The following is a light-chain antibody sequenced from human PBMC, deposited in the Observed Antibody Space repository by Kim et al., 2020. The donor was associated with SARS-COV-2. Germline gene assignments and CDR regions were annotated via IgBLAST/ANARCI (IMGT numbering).Light chain of an antibody. J-gene: IGKJ1*01. CDR1: QSVTNYY. CDR3: QQYGGSPRT. Sequence: GYRATLTCRASQSVTNYYLAWYQQKPGQAPRLLIDGASSRATGIPVRFRGSGSGTDFTLTISRLEPEDFAVYYCQQYGGSPRTFGQGTKVDIK. CDR2: GAS. V-gene: IGKV3-20*01.